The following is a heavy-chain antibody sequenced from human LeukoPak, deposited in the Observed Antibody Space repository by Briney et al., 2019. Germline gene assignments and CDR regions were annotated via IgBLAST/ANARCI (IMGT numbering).Heavy chain of an antibody. D-gene: IGHD3-10*01. CDR3: AREGGESYGMDV. V-gene: IGHV3-7*03. J-gene: IGHJ6*04. Sequence: SGGSLRLSCIASGFTLRNNWMSWIRQAPGKGLEWVANIKKEGSEKHYVDFVKGRFTISRDNAKNSVYLQMNSLRDEDTAVYYCAREGGESYGMDVWGKGTTVTVSS. CDR2: IKKEGSEK. CDR1: GFTLRNNW.